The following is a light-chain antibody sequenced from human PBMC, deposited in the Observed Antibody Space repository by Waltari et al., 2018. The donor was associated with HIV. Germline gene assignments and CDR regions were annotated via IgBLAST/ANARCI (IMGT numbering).Light chain of an antibody. V-gene: IGKV3-20*01. CDR2: GAS. J-gene: IGKJ2*01. CDR1: QSVTGSH. Sequence: DIVLTQSPGTLSLSPGERATLSCRASQSVTGSHLAWYQQRPGQPPRLLVYGASSRATGIPDRFSGSGSGADFTLTITRLEPEDFAVYYCHQYAGLPRTFGQGTKLEIK. CDR3: HQYAGLPRT.